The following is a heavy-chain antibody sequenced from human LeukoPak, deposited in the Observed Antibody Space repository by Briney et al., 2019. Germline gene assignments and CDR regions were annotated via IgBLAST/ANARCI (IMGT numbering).Heavy chain of an antibody. J-gene: IGHJ4*02. V-gene: IGHV3-20*04. CDR2: IDWNGGST. Sequence: GGSLRLSCAASGFTFDDYAMSWVRQAPGKGLEWVSGIDWNGGSTVYADSVKGRFTISRDNAKNTLYLQMNTLRAEDTSFYYCAKDNSHWLLDYWGRGTLVTVSS. CDR1: GFTFDDYA. D-gene: IGHD1-1*01. CDR3: AKDNSHWLLDY.